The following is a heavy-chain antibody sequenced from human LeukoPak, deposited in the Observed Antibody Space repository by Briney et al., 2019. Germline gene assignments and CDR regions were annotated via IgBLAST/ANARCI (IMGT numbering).Heavy chain of an antibody. D-gene: IGHD3-10*01. CDR3: ARGVGELFEEDLVIPDY. Sequence: PSETLSLTCTVSGYSISSGYYWGWIRQPPGKGLEWIGSIYHSGSTYYNPSLKSRVTISVDTSKNQFSLKLSSVTAADTAVYYCARGVGELFEEDLVIPDYWGQGTLVTVSS. CDR1: GYSISSGYY. CDR2: IYHSGST. J-gene: IGHJ4*02. V-gene: IGHV4-38-2*02.